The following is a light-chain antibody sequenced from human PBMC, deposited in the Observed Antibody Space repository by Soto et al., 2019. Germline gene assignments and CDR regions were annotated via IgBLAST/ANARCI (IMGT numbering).Light chain of an antibody. CDR2: DVD. CDR3: SSYVGSNFHVL. J-gene: IGLJ2*01. V-gene: IGLV2-8*01. Sequence: QSALTQPPSASGSPGQSVTISCTGTTSDVGGYNYVSWYQQHLGKAPKLLVYDVDKRPSGVPDRFSGSKSGNTASLTVSGLQAEDEADYYCSSYVGSNFHVLFGGGTQLTVL. CDR1: TSDVGGYNY.